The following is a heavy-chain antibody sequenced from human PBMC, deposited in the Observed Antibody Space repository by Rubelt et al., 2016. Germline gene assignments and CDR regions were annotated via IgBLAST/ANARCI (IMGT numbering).Heavy chain of an antibody. CDR1: GGSISSYY. CDR3: ARRRLYNDWSSDVGCDY. V-gene: IGHV4-59*08. CDR2: IYYSGST. J-gene: IGHJ4*02. Sequence: QVQLQESGPGLVKPSETLSLTCTVSGGSISSYYWSWIRQPPGKGLEWIGYIYYSGSTNYNPSLKSRVTISVDTSKNQFARKLRTVTAAETAVDDCARRRLYNDWSSDVGCDYWGQGTLVIVCS. D-gene: IGHD3-22*01.